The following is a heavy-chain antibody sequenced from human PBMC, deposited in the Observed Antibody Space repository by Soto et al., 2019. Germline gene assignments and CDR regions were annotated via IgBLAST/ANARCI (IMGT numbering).Heavy chain of an antibody. CDR2: MNPNSGNT. Sequence: ASVKVSCKASGYTFTRYDINCVRQATEQGLEWMGWMNPNSGNTGYAQKFQGRVTMTRNTSISTAYMELSSLRSEDTAVYYCARVPPIIRVYVFHSRNYYYYGMDVWGQGTTVTVSS. CDR1: GYTFTRYD. D-gene: IGHD2-8*01. V-gene: IGHV1-8*01. J-gene: IGHJ6*02. CDR3: ARVPPIIRVYVFHSRNYYYYGMDV.